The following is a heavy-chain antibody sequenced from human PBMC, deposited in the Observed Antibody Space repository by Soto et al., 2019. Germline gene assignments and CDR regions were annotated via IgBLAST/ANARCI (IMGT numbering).Heavy chain of an antibody. V-gene: IGHV4-61*08. J-gene: IGHJ5*02. CDR1: GGSISSGGYS. CDR3: ARAHCTNGVCYTGNWFDP. D-gene: IGHD2-8*01. CDR2: IYYSGST. Sequence: SEPLSLTCAVSGGSISSGGYSWSWIRQPPGKGLEWIGYIYYSGSTNYNPSLKSRVTISVDTSKNQFSLKLSSVTAADTAVYYCARAHCTNGVCYTGNWFDPWGQGTLVTVS.